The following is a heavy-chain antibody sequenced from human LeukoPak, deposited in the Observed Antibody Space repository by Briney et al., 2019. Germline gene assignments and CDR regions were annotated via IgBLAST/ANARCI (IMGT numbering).Heavy chain of an antibody. D-gene: IGHD1-1*01. V-gene: IGHV3-21*01. CDR2: ISSSGYYL. J-gene: IGHJ4*02. CDR1: GFPFSSYT. Sequence: PGGSLRLSCAASGFPFSSYTMNWVRQTPGKGPEWVASISSSGYYLEYADSMKGRFIISRDNAKDSLYLQMSSLRAEDTAVYYCARWGGTRQCYFGYWGQGTLVTISS. CDR3: ARWGGTRQCYFGY.